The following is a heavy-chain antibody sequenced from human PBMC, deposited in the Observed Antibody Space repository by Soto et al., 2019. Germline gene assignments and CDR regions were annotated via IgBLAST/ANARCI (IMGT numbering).Heavy chain of an antibody. CDR2: IYTSAST. V-gene: IGHV4-4*07. D-gene: IGHD2-8*01. Sequence: QVQLQESGPGLVKPSETLSLTCTVSGGSISSYYWSWIRQPAGKGLEWIGRIYTSASTTYNTSLKSRDTMSVETSKNQFSLKRSSVTAADTAVYYCAREPVAPATRRGEGGLMSHVWFDPWGQGTLVTVSS. CDR1: GGSISSYY. CDR3: AREPVAPATRRGEGGLMSHVWFDP. J-gene: IGHJ5*02.